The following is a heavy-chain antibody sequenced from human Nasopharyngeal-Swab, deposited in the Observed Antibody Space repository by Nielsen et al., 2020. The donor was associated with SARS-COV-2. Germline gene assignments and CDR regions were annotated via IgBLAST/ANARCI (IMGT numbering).Heavy chain of an antibody. CDR1: GFTFSNYG. CDR3: AKDASVYGIPYYFDY. CDR2: ISYDGSNK. J-gene: IGHJ4*02. Sequence: GESLKISCAASGFTFSNYGMHWVRQAPGKGLEWVAVISYDGSNKYYADSVKGRFTISRDNSKNTLYLQMNSLRAEDTAVFYCAKDASVYGIPYYFDYWGQGTLVTVSS. V-gene: IGHV3-30*18. D-gene: IGHD2-8*01.